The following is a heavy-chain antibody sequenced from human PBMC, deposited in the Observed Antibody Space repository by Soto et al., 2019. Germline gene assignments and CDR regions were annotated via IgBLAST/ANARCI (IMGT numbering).Heavy chain of an antibody. J-gene: IGHJ3*01. CDR3: ARFSGNAFDF. Sequence: SETLSLTCSVSGGSTSSSSYNWDWIRQPPGKGLEWIGTIYYNGDTDYNPSLKSRATISVDASDYQFSLKLSSVTAADTSIYYCARFSGNAFDFWGHGTMVTVSS. CDR1: GGSTSSSSYN. CDR2: IYYNGDT. V-gene: IGHV4-39*01.